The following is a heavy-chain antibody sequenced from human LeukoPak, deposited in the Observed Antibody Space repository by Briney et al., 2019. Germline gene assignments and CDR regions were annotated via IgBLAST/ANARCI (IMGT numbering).Heavy chain of an antibody. D-gene: IGHD1-26*01. V-gene: IGHV3-9*01. CDR2: ISWNSGSI. Sequence: GGSLRLSCAASGFTFDDYAMHWVRQAPEKGLEWVSGISWNSGSIGYADSVKGRFTISRDNAKNSLYLQMNSLRAEDTAVYYCAKLEVGATRGSDYWGQGTLVTVSS. CDR1: GFTFDDYA. J-gene: IGHJ4*02. CDR3: AKLEVGATRGSDY.